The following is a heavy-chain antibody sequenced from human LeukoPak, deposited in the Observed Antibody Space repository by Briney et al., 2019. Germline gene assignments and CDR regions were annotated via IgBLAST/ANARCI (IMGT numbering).Heavy chain of an antibody. V-gene: IGHV3-33*01. CDR2: IWYDGSNK. CDR1: GFTFSSYG. J-gene: IGHJ4*02. CDR3: ARDGGSYGGGYFDY. Sequence: PGGSLRLSCAASGFTFSSYGMHWVRQAPGKGREWVAVIWYDGSNKYYADSVKGRFTISRDNSKNTLYLQMNSLRAEDTAVYYCARDGGSYGGGYFDYWGQGTLVTVSS. D-gene: IGHD1-26*01.